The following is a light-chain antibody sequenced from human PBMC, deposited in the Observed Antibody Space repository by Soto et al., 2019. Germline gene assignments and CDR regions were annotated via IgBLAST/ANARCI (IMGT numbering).Light chain of an antibody. Sequence: EIVLTQSPATLSLSPGERATLSCRASQSVSSSYLAWYQQKPGLAPRLLIYDASSRATGIPDRFSGSGSGKDVTLTISRQEDEDFAVYYWQQYGSSPGTFGQGTKVEIK. V-gene: IGKV3D-20*01. J-gene: IGKJ1*01. CDR2: DAS. CDR3: QQYGSSPGT. CDR1: QSVSSSY.